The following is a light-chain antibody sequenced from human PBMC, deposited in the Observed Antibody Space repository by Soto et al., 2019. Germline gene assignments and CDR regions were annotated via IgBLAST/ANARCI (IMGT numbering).Light chain of an antibody. CDR1: QSVSSN. V-gene: IGKV3-15*01. J-gene: IGKJ1*01. CDR2: GAS. CDR3: QQYNNWPPGWT. Sequence: EIVMTQSPATLSVSPGERATLSCRASQSVSSNLAWYQQKPGQAPRLLIYGASTRATGIPARFSGSGSGTEFTLTISNLQSEDFAIYSCQQYNNWPPGWTFGQGTKVEIE.